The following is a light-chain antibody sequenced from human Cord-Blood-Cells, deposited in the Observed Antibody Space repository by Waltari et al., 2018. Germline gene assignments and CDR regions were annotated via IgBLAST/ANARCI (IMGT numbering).Light chain of an antibody. Sequence: EIVMTQSPATLSVSPGERATLSCRASQSVSSNLAWYQQKPGQAPRLLIYGASTRATGIPARVSGSGSGTEFTLTISSLQSEDFAVYYCQQYNNWPPRNTFGGGTKVEIK. CDR1: QSVSSN. J-gene: IGKJ4*01. CDR2: GAS. CDR3: QQYNNWPPRNT. V-gene: IGKV3-15*01.